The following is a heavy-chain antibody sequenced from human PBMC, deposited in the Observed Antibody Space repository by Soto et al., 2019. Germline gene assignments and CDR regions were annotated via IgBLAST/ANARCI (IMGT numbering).Heavy chain of an antibody. Sequence: ASETLSLTCTVSGGSITSSSYYWGWIRQPPGKGLEWIGSIYYSGSTYYNPSLKSRVTISVDTSKNQFSLKLSSVTAADTAVYYCATQEVGGSYVYTFDPWGQGTLVTVSS. D-gene: IGHD1-26*01. CDR3: ATQEVGGSYVYTFDP. V-gene: IGHV4-39*01. CDR2: IYYSGST. CDR1: GGSITSSSYY. J-gene: IGHJ5*02.